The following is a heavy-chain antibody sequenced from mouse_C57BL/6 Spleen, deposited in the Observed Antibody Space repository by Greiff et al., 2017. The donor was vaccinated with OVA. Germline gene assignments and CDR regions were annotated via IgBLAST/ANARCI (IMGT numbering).Heavy chain of an antibody. J-gene: IGHJ1*03. D-gene: IGHD2-1*01. Sequence: QVQLQQSGAELARPGASVKLSCKASGYTFTSYWMHWVKQRPGQGLEWIGEIDPSDSYTNYNQKFTGKSTLTVDKSSSTDYMQLSSLTSEDSAVYYCARSGGNYVWYFDVWGTGTTVTVSS. CDR2: IDPSDSYT. CDR3: ARSGGNYVWYFDV. CDR1: GYTFTSYW. V-gene: IGHV1-69*01.